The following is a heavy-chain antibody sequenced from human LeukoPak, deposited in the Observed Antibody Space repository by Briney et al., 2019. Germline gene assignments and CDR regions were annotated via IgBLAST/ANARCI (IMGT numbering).Heavy chain of an antibody. Sequence: ASVKVSCKASGYTFSNYGISWVRQAPGQGLEWMGWISAYNGNTNYAQKLQGRVTMTTDTSTSTAYMELRSLRSDDTAVYYCARDLGRGSGSYPNWFDPWGQGTLVTVSS. V-gene: IGHV1-18*01. J-gene: IGHJ5*02. CDR3: ARDLGRGSGSYPNWFDP. CDR2: ISAYNGNT. D-gene: IGHD1-26*01. CDR1: GYTFSNYG.